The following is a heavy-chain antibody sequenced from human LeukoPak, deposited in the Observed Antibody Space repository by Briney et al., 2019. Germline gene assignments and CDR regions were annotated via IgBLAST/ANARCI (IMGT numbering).Heavy chain of an antibody. CDR1: GSTFTTYW. CDR2: IYPGDSDT. D-gene: IGHD6-6*01. Sequence: GASLEICCKGFGSTFTTYWIAWVRPLPGKGLEWMGIIYPGDSDTNDSPSFQGQVTISVDKSISTAYLQWSSLKASDTAMYFCAGPPGGISSPFDYWGQGTLVTVSS. V-gene: IGHV5-51*01. CDR3: AGPPGGISSPFDY. J-gene: IGHJ4*02.